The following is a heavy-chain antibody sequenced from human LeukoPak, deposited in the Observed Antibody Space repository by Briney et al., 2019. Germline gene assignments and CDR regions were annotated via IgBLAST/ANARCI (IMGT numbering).Heavy chain of an antibody. CDR2: IYYSGST. V-gene: IGHV4-61*08. D-gene: IGHD6-19*01. CDR1: GGSISSGDYY. Sequence: SQTLSLTCTVSGGSISSGDYYWSWIRQPPGKGLEWIGYIYYSGSTNYNPSLKSRVTISVDTSKNQFSLKLSSVTAADTAVYYCARASASSGWYELDYWGQGTLVTVSS. J-gene: IGHJ4*02. CDR3: ARASASSGWYELDY.